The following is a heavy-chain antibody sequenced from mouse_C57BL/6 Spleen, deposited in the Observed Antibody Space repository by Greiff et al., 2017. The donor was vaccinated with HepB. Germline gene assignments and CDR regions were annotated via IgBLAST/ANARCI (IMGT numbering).Heavy chain of an antibody. CDR1: GFNIKDDY. V-gene: IGHV14-4*01. CDR2: VDPENGDT. Sequence: EVQLQQSGAELVRPGASVKLSCTASGFNIKDDYMHWVKQRPEQGLEWIGWVDPENGDTEYASKFQGKATITADTSSNTAYLQLSSLTSEDTAVYYCTTEEGSSFAYWGQGTLVTVSA. CDR3: TTEEGSSFAY. J-gene: IGHJ3*01.